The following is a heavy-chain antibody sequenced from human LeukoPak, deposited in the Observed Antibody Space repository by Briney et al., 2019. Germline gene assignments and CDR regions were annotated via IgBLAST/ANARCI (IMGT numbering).Heavy chain of an antibody. D-gene: IGHD1-26*01. V-gene: IGHV4-39*01. J-gene: IGHJ4*02. CDR3: ASLRKRSYYARGFDY. CDR1: SGSISSSSYY. CDR2: IYYSGST. Sequence: SETLSLTCTVSSGSISSSSYYWGWIRQPPGKGLEWIGSIYYSGSTYYIPSLKSRVTISVDTSKYQFSLKLSSVTAADTAVYYCASLRKRSYYARGFDYWGQGTRVTVSS.